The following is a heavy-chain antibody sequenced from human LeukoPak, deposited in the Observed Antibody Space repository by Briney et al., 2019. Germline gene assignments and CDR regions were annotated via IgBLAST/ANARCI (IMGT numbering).Heavy chain of an antibody. V-gene: IGHV1-18*01. CDR1: GYTFTSYG. Sequence: ASVKVSCKASGYTFTSYGISWVRQAPGQGLEWMGWISAYNGNTIYAQKLQGRVTMTTDTSTSTAYMELRSLRSDDTAVYYCARDVIFCSSTSCYTSNYYYGMDVWGQGTTVTVSS. CDR3: ARDVIFCSSTSCYTSNYYYGMDV. CDR2: ISAYNGNT. J-gene: IGHJ6*02. D-gene: IGHD2-2*02.